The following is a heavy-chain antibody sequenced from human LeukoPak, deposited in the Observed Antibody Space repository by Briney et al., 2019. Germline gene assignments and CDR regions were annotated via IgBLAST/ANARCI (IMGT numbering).Heavy chain of an antibody. V-gene: IGHV3-66*03. CDR2: IYSSGST. D-gene: IGHD6-6*01. J-gene: IGHJ4*02. Sequence: GGSLRLSCAASGFTVSTNYMSWVRQAPGKGLEWVSVIYSSGSTYYADSVKGRFTIFRDNSKNTRYLQMNSLRAEDTAVYYCARDGGLAPYSSSTPLDYWGQGTLVTVSS. CDR3: ARDGGLAPYSSSTPLDY. CDR1: GFTVSTNY.